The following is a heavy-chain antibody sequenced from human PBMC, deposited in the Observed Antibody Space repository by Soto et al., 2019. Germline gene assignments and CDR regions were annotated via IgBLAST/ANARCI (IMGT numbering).Heavy chain of an antibody. CDR3: VRHDCISTSCYYYYYYGMDV. J-gene: IGHJ6*02. CDR1: GGTFSSYA. V-gene: IGHV1-69*13. D-gene: IGHD2-2*01. CDR2: IIPIFGTA. Sequence: SVKVSCKASGGTFSSYAISWVRQAPGQGLEWMGGIIPIFGTANYAQKFQGRVTITADESTSTAYMELSSLRSEGTAVYYCVRHDCISTSCYYYYYYGMDVWG.